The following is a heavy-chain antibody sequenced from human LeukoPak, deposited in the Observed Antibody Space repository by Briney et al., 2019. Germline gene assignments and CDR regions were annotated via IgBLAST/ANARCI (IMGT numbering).Heavy chain of an antibody. J-gene: IGHJ4*02. D-gene: IGHD3-22*01. CDR2: IYTSGST. CDR1: GGSISSGSYY. V-gene: IGHV4-61*02. CDR3: ARSGDYYDSSGYYPLGY. Sequence: SQTLSLTCTVSGGSISSGSYYWSWIRQPAGKGLEWIGCIYTSGSTNYNPSLKSRVTIAVDTSKNQFSLKLSSVTAADTAVYYCARSGDYYDSSGYYPLGYWGQGTLVTVSS.